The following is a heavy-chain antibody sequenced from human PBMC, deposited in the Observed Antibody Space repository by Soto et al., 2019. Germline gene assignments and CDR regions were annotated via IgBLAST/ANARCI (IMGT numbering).Heavy chain of an antibody. V-gene: IGHV3-13*04. CDR2: IGTAGDT. D-gene: IGHD3-22*01. CDR3: ARSPPGGYHYYYGMDV. CDR1: GFTFSSYD. Sequence: SCAASGFTFSSYDMQWVRQATGKGLEWVSAIGTAGDTYYPGSVKGRFTISRENAKNSLYLQMNSLRAGDTAVYYCARSPPGGYHYYYGMDVWGQGTTATVSS. J-gene: IGHJ6*02.